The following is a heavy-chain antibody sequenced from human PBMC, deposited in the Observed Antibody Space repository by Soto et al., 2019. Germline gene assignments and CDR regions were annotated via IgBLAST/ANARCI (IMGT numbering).Heavy chain of an antibody. V-gene: IGHV4-34*01. Sequence: SETLSLTCAVDGGSFSGYYGSWIRQPPGKGLEWIGEINHSGSTNYNPSLKSRVTISVDTSKNQFSLKLSSVTAADTAVYYCARGKTKGYCSGGSCYSIAWFAPWGQGTLVTVSS. CDR3: ARGKTKGYCSGGSCYSIAWFAP. D-gene: IGHD2-15*01. CDR2: INHSGST. J-gene: IGHJ5*02. CDR1: GGSFSGYY.